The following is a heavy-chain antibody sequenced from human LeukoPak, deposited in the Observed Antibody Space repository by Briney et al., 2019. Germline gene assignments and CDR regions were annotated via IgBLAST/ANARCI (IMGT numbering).Heavy chain of an antibody. CDR2: IYHSGRT. CDR3: ATWRTAKTGFDY. Sequence: SETLSLTCAVSGGSISSGGYSWSWIRQPPGKGLEWIGYIYHSGRTYYNPSLKSRVTISVDTSKNQFSLRLSSVTAADTAVYYCATWRTAKTGFDYWGQGTLVTVSS. CDR1: GGSISSGGYS. V-gene: IGHV4-30-2*03. D-gene: IGHD1-1*01. J-gene: IGHJ4*02.